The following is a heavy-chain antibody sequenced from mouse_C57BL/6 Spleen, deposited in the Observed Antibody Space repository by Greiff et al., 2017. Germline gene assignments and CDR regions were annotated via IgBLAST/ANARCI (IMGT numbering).Heavy chain of an antibody. CDR2: IYPGSGST. Sequence: QVQLQQPGAELVKPGASVKMSCKASGYTFTSYWITWVKQRPGQGLEWIGDIYPGSGSTNYNEKFKSKATLTVDTSSSTAYMQLSGLTSEDSAVYYCARSGDYDDEDYFDYWGQGTTLTVSS. D-gene: IGHD2-4*01. V-gene: IGHV1-55*01. CDR3: ARSGDYDDEDYFDY. J-gene: IGHJ2*01. CDR1: GYTFTSYW.